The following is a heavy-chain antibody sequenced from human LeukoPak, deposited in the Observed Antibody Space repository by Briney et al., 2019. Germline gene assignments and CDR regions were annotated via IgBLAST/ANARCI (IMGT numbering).Heavy chain of an antibody. D-gene: IGHD2/OR15-2a*01. J-gene: IGHJ4*02. CDR1: ALTFDNFP. CDR3: ARDFHYFFDY. Sequence: GSLRLSCTASALTFDNFPMHWVRQAPGKGLDWVALILKDGSNAFYADSVKGRFTISRDNSGNTLFLQMNGLRAEDTGIYYCARDFHYFFDYCGQGTLVTISS. CDR2: ILKDGSNA. V-gene: IGHV3-30-3*01.